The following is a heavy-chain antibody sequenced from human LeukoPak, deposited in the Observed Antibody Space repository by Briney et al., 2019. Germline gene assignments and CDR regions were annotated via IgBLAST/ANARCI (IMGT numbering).Heavy chain of an antibody. J-gene: IGHJ4*02. V-gene: IGHV3-7*01. D-gene: IGHD1-26*01. Sequence: GGSLRLSCAASGFTFSSHWMSWVRQAPGKGLEWVANIKQDGSEKYYVDSVKGRFTISRDNAKNSLYLQMNSLRAEDTAVYYCARAWGADYWGQGTLVTVSS. CDR2: IKQDGSEK. CDR3: ARAWGADY. CDR1: GFTFSSHW.